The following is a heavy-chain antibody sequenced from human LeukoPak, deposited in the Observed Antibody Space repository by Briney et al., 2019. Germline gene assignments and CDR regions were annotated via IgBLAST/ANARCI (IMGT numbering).Heavy chain of an antibody. V-gene: IGHV4-34*01. CDR3: ALGYCSSTSCVRAFDI. J-gene: IGHJ3*02. CDR1: GGSFCVYY. CDR2: INHSGST. D-gene: IGHD2-2*01. Sequence: PSETLSLTCAVYGGSFCVYYWSWIRQPPGKGLEWIGEINHSGSTNYNPSLKSRVTISVDTSKNQFSLKLSSVTAADTAVYYCALGYCSSTSCVRAFDIWGQGTMVTVSS.